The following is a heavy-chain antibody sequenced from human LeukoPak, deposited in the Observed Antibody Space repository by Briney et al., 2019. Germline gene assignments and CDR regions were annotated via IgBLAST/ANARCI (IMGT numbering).Heavy chain of an antibody. Sequence: PGGSLRLSCVASGFTFSDYHINWVRQAPGEGLEWVSGIDTKGTRTYYADSVKGRFTISRDNSKNTLFLQMNSLRAEDTAVYYCVKEVVATIPPLWGQGTLVTVSS. D-gene: IGHD5-12*01. J-gene: IGHJ4*02. V-gene: IGHV3-23*01. CDR1: GFTFSDYH. CDR3: VKEVVATIPPL. CDR2: IDTKGTRT.